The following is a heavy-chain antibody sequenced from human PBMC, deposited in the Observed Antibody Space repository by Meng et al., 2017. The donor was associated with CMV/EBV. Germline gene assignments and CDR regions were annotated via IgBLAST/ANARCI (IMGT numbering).Heavy chain of an antibody. CDR2: IKDTGTT. CDR1: GGSFSGYS. V-gene: IGHV4-34*01. J-gene: IGHJ4*02. CDR3: ARGAPGY. Sequence: ETLSLTWAVYGGSFSGYSWTWIRQSPAKGLEWIGNIKDTGTTNYNPSLKSRVSILVDTSKNQFSLKLKSVTGADTAIYYCARGAPGYWGQGTLVTVSS.